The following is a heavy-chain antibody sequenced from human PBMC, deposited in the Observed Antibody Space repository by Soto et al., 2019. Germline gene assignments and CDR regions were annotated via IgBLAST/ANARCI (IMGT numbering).Heavy chain of an antibody. Sequence: GGSLRLSCAASGFTFSGKTMYWVRQAPGKGLEWVALIAPDGSQIYYADCVKGRFTISRDNSKNTLYLQMDSLRAEDTSLYLCATDIHATWLLNSWGQGTLVTVSS. CDR1: GFTFSGKT. CDR3: ATDIHATWLLNS. V-gene: IGHV3-30-3*01. J-gene: IGHJ4*02. D-gene: IGHD2-2*02. CDR2: IAPDGSQI.